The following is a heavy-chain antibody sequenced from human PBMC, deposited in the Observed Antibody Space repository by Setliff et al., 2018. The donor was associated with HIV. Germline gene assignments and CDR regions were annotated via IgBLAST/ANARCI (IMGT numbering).Heavy chain of an antibody. D-gene: IGHD6-13*01. CDR1: GFTFGNYW. CDR2: IKEDGSEK. V-gene: IGHV3-7*03. Sequence: GGSLRLSCTASGFTFGNYWMTWVRQAPGKGLEWVANIKEDGSEKYYMDSVKGRFTISRDNAKNSLYLQMNSLRAEDTALYYCARDLSPGITAPLDYWGQGTMVTVSS. J-gene: IGHJ4*03. CDR3: ARDLSPGITAPLDY.